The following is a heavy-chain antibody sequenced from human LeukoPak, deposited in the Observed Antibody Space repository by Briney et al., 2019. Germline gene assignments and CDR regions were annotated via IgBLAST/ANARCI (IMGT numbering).Heavy chain of an antibody. Sequence: QPGGSLRLSCEASGFTFSSYWMSWVRQAPGKGLEWVANIKQDGSEKYYVDSVKGRFTISRDNAKNSLYLQMNSLRAEDTAVYYCARDLWGVVVTANNGPIWGQGTMVTVSS. CDR1: GFTFSSYW. V-gene: IGHV3-7*01. D-gene: IGHD2-21*02. J-gene: IGHJ3*02. CDR3: ARDLWGVVVTANNGPI. CDR2: IKQDGSEK.